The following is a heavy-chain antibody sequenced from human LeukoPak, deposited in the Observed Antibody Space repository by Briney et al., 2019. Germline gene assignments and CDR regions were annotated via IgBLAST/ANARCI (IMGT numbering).Heavy chain of an antibody. CDR1: GFTASSNY. Sequence: PGGSLRLSCAASGFTASSNYMSWVRQAPGKGLEWVSVIYSGGSTYYADSVKGRLTISRDNSKNTLYLQMNSLRVEDTAVYYCSRGGDQYYFDYWGQGTLVTVSS. CDR2: IYSGGST. D-gene: IGHD3-10*01. J-gene: IGHJ4*02. V-gene: IGHV3-66*01. CDR3: SRGGDQYYFDY.